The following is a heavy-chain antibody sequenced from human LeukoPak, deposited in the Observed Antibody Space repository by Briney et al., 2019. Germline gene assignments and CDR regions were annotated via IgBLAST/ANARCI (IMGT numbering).Heavy chain of an antibody. Sequence: SETLSLTCTVSGGSISSSSYSWGWIRQPPGKGLEWIGSIYYSGSTYYNPSLKSRVTISVDTSKNQFSLKLSSVTAADTAVYYCARAAGITGTTAGDDHWGQGTLVTVSS. CDR2: IYYSGST. D-gene: IGHD1-7*01. CDR1: GGSISSSSYS. CDR3: ARAAGITGTTAGDDH. J-gene: IGHJ4*02. V-gene: IGHV4-39*01.